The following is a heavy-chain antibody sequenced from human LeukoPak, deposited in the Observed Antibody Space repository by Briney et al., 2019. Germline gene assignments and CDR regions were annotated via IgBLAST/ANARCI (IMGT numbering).Heavy chain of an antibody. V-gene: IGHV3-9*01. J-gene: IGHJ6*02. CDR1: GFTFDDYA. Sequence: GGSLRLSCAASGFTFDDYAMHWVRQAPGKGLEWVSGISWNSGSIGYADSVKGRFTISRDNAKNSLYLQMNSLRAEDTALYYCAAGRDSQLFGMDVWGQGTTVSVSS. CDR3: AAGRDSQLFGMDV. D-gene: IGHD1-1*01. CDR2: ISWNSGSI.